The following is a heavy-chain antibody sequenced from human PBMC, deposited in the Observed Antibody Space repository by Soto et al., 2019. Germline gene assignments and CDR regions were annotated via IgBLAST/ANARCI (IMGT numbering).Heavy chain of an antibody. V-gene: IGHV3-23*01. CDR3: ARRGSGSYYTDY. D-gene: IGHD3-10*01. CDR1: GFTFSSYA. Sequence: PWGSLRLSCAASGFTFSSYAMSWVRQAPGKGLEWVSAISGSGGSTYYADSVKGRFTISRDNSKNTLYLQMNSLRAEDTAVYYCARRGSGSYYTDYWGQGTLVTVSS. CDR2: ISGSGGST. J-gene: IGHJ4*02.